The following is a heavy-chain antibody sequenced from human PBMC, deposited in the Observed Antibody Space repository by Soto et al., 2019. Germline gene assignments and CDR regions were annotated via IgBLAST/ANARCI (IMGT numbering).Heavy chain of an antibody. CDR2: VWSDGSKE. CDR1: GFTFSTYG. CDR3: ARISSGTHGVDY. J-gene: IGHJ4*02. Sequence: GGSLRLSCAASGFTFSTYGVHWVRQAPGKGLEWVAVVWSDGSKEFYADSVKGRSTISRDNSKNTVYLQMNSLRAEDTAVYYCARISSGTHGVDYWGQGTMVTVSS. V-gene: IGHV3-33*01. D-gene: IGHD1-26*01.